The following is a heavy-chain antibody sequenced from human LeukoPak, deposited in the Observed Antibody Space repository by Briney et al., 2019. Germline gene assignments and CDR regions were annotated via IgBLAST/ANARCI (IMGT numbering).Heavy chain of an antibody. Sequence: GESLQISCKGSGYRFTSYWIGWVRQLPGKGLEGMGIIYPGDSDTRYSPSFQGQVTISADKSISTAYLQWSSLKASDTAMYYCARRPGYRYDYWGQGTLVTVSS. D-gene: IGHD5-18*01. J-gene: IGHJ4*02. V-gene: IGHV5-51*01. CDR3: ARRPGYRYDY. CDR1: GYRFTSYW. CDR2: IYPGDSDT.